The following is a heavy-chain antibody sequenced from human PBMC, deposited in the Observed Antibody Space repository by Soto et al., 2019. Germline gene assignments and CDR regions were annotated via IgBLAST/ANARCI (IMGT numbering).Heavy chain of an antibody. D-gene: IGHD3-22*01. CDR3: ARDIIGGGYYWSVKPSYYYYGMDV. CDR2: ISRSSSYI. J-gene: IGHJ6*02. Sequence: GGSLRLSCAASGFTFSSYSMNWVRQAPGKGLEWVSSISRSSSYIYYADSVKGRFTISRDNAKNSLYLQMNSLRAEDTAVYYCARDIIGGGYYWSVKPSYYYYGMDVWGQGTTVTVSS. V-gene: IGHV3-21*01. CDR1: GFTFSSYS.